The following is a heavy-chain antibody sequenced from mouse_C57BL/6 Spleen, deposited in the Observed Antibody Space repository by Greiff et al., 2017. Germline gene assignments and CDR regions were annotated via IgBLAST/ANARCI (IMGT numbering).Heavy chain of an antibody. D-gene: IGHD1-1*01. J-gene: IGHJ2*01. CDR2: IHPSDGDT. V-gene: IGHV1-74*01. CDR3: AIYVGNSLDY. CDR1: GYTFTSYR. Sequence: VQLQQSGAELVKPGASVKVSCKASGYTFTSYRMHWVKQRPGQGLEWIGRIHPSDGDTNYNQKFKGKATLTVDKSSSTAYMQLSSLTSEDSAVYCCAIYVGNSLDYWGQGTTLTVSS.